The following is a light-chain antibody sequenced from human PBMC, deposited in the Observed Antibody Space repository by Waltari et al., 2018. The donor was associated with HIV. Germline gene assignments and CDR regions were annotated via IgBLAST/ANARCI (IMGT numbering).Light chain of an antibody. Sequence: QSVLTQPPSASGTPGQRVTISCSGSNSNIESNTVSWFQQVPGTAPKLLIYNNNQRPSGVPDRFSGSQSGTSASLAISGLQSEDEGDYYCAAWDDSLSGVVFGGGTKLTVL. CDR3: AAWDDSLSGVV. V-gene: IGLV1-44*01. CDR2: NNN. J-gene: IGLJ2*01. CDR1: NSNIESNT.